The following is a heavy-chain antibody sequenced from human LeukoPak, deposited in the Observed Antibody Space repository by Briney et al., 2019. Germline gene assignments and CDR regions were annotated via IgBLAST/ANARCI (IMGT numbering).Heavy chain of an antibody. CDR1: GFTFTSYW. CDR3: ARAPEYYDILTGYYYYYGMDV. D-gene: IGHD3-9*01. CDR2: IRQDGGAT. Sequence: GGSLRLSCAASGFTFTSYWMTWVRQAPGKGLEWLANIRQDGGATYYGGSVKGRFTISRDNAKNSLYLQMNSLRAEDTAVYYCARAPEYYDILTGYYYYYGMDVWGQGTTVTVSS. V-gene: IGHV3-7*03. J-gene: IGHJ6*02.